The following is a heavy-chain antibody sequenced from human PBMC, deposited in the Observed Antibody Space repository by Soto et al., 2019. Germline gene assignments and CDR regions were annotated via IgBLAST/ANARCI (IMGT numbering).Heavy chain of an antibody. CDR2: INPSGGST. D-gene: IGHD3-3*01. Sequence: ASVKVSCKASGYTFTSYYMHWVRQAPGQGLEWMGIINPSGGSTSYAQKFQGRVTMTRDTSTSTVYMELSSLRSEDTAVYYCARGGTIFGVVIYYYYGMDVWGQGTTVTVSS. CDR1: GYTFTSYY. CDR3: ARGGTIFGVVIYYYYGMDV. V-gene: IGHV1-46*01. J-gene: IGHJ6*02.